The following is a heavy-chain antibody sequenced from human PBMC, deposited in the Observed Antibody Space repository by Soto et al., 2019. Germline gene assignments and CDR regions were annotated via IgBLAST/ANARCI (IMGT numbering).Heavy chain of an antibody. Sequence: ASVKVSCKASGYTFTSYGISWVRQAPGQGLEWMGWISAYNGNTNYAQKLQGRVTMTTDTSTSTAYIELRSLRSDDTAVYYCAREASGSYSPLYYYYMDVWGKGTTVTVSS. J-gene: IGHJ6*03. D-gene: IGHD3-10*01. V-gene: IGHV1-18*01. CDR1: GYTFTSYG. CDR2: ISAYNGNT. CDR3: AREASGSYSPLYYYYMDV.